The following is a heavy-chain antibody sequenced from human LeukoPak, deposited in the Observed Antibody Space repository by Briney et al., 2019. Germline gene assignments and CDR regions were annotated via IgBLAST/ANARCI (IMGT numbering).Heavy chain of an antibody. CDR2: ISYSGVVK. D-gene: IGHD3-16*02. CDR1: GYTFSDYG. CDR3: AKPTYDYVWGSYHD. J-gene: IGHJ4*02. Sequence: PGTSLRLSCTASGYTFSDYGMHWVRQAPGKGLEWLSVISYSGVVKFYADSVKGRFTISRDNSKKNLFLQMNSLRAEDTAVYFCAKPTYDYVWGSYHDWGQGTLVTVSS. V-gene: IGHV3-30*18.